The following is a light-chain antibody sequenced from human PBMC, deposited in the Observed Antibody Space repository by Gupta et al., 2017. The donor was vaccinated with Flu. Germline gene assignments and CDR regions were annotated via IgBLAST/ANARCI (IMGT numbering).Light chain of an antibody. Sequence: DIVMIKPPSPLRVTPGQPASISCKSSQSLLHSDGRTYLCWYKQKPGQPPQRLIYEVSNRVSGVPDRFSGSGSGTDFTLKISRVEAEDVGVYYCMQSRHLRTFGQGTKVEIK. CDR1: QSLLHSDGRTY. CDR2: EVS. V-gene: IGKV2D-29*01. J-gene: IGKJ1*01. CDR3: MQSRHLRT.